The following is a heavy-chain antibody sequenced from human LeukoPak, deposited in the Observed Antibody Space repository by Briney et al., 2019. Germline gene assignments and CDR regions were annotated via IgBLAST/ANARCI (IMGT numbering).Heavy chain of an antibody. Sequence: GVSVRLFCGSWVYIYTSFCISWVRQAPRKGLVWMRWLNDYSGNTNYAQKGQGRVTMTTDTSTSTAYMELRSLRSDDTDVYYGAKDRGYCSSTSGYVPFDYWGQGTLVTVSS. CDR2: LNDYSGNT. V-gene: IGHV1-18*04. CDR1: VYIYTSFC. J-gene: IGHJ4*02. CDR3: AKDRGYCSSTSGYVPFDY. D-gene: IGHD2-2*01.